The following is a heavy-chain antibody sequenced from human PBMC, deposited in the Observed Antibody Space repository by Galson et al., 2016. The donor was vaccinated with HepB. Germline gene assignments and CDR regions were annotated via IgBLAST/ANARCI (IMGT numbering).Heavy chain of an antibody. CDR2: IDNSGIT. J-gene: IGHJ4*02. V-gene: IGHV4-59*08. CDR3: ARLYGDEDH. Sequence: SETLSPTCTVSGGSISSHCSSWIRQPPGKEPEWIAYIDNSGITNYNPSLKSPATMSVDTSKNQISLKLSSVTAADTAVYYCARLYGDEDHWGQGTLVTVSS. CDR1: GGSISSHC. D-gene: IGHD4-17*01.